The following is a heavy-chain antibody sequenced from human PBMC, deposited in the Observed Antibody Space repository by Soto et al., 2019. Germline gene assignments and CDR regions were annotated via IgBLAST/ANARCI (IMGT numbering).Heavy chain of an antibody. CDR3: ARGVRDIVLMVYAVGVNWFDP. D-gene: IGHD2-8*01. J-gene: IGHJ5*02. CDR2: INHSGST. CDR1: GGSFSGYY. Sequence: ASETLSLTCAVYGGSFSGYYWSWIRQPPGKGLEWIGEINHSGSTNYNPSLKSRVTISVDTSKNQFSLKLSSVTAADTAVYYCARGVRDIVLMVYAVGVNWFDPWGQGTLVTVSS. V-gene: IGHV4-34*01.